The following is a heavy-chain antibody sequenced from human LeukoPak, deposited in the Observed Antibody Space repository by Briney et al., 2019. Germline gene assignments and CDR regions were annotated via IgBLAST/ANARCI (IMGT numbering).Heavy chain of an antibody. V-gene: IGHV4-34*01. J-gene: IGHJ4*02. CDR1: GGSFSGYY. CDR3: ARGIAVTRRFDY. D-gene: IGHD4-17*01. CDR2: INHSGST. Sequence: RTSETLSLTCAAYGGSFSGYYWSWIRQPPGKGLEWIGEINHSGSTNYNPSLKSRVTISVDTSKNQFSLKLSSVTAADTAVYYCARGIAVTRRFDYWGQGTLVTLSS.